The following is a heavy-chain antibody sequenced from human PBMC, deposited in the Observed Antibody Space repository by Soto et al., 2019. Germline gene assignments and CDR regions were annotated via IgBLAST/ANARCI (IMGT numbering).Heavy chain of an antibody. CDR3: ARLPNYDFWSGSPLDV. J-gene: IGHJ6*02. Sequence: GESLKISCKGSGYSFTSYWIGWVRQMPGKGLEWMGIIYPGDSDTRYSPSFQGQVTISADKSISTAYLQWSSLKASDTAMYYCARLPNYDFWSGSPLDVWGQGTTVTVPS. CDR1: GYSFTSYW. D-gene: IGHD3-3*01. V-gene: IGHV5-51*01. CDR2: IYPGDSDT.